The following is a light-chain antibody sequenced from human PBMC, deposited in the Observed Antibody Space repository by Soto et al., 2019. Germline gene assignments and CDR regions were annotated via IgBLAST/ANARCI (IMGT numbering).Light chain of an antibody. J-gene: IGKJ1*01. V-gene: IGKV3D-15*01. Sequence: IVMAQSPGTLSVSPGERATLSCGASQSVSSNLAWYQQKPGQAPRLLIYGASTRATGIPARFSGSGSGTDFTLTISSLQSEDFATYYCQHYNSYSEAFGQGTMADI. CDR2: GAS. CDR1: QSVSSN. CDR3: QHYNSYSEA.